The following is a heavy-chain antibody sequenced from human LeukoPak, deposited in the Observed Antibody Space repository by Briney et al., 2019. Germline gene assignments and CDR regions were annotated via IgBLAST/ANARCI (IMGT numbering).Heavy chain of an antibody. J-gene: IGHJ4*02. CDR3: AKDEVDGPFDY. Sequence: KPGGSLRLSCAASGFTFSSYSMNWVRQAPGKGLDWVSSISSSSSYIYYADSVKGRFTISRDNAKNSLNRLINGQRAEDTAVYYCAKDEVDGPFDYWGQGTLVTVSS. V-gene: IGHV3-21*01. CDR2: ISSSSSYI. CDR1: GFTFSSYS. D-gene: IGHD5-12*01.